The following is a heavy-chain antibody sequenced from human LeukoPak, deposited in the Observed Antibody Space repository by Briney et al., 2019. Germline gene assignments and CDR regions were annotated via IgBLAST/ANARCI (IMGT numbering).Heavy chain of an antibody. J-gene: IGHJ3*02. D-gene: IGHD1-26*01. Sequence: SETLSLTCTVSGGSISSYYWSWIRQPAVKGLEWIGRIYTSGSTNYNPSLKSRVTMSVDTSKNQFSLKLSSVTAADTAVYYCAREKVGAAVSYDAFDIWGQGTMVTVSS. CDR3: AREKVGAAVSYDAFDI. CDR2: IYTSGST. V-gene: IGHV4-4*07. CDR1: GGSISSYY.